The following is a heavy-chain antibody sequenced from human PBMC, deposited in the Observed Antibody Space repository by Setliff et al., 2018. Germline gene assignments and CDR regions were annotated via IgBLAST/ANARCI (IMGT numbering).Heavy chain of an antibody. CDR3: ARAGMASINRKGVFEY. D-gene: IGHD3-10*01. CDR2: IDHSGGT. Sequence: PSETLSLTCTVSGGSLSSFYWSWIRQSPGRGLDWIGYIDHSGGTSYNPSIESRVAISADRSKNQVFLKVTSVTAADTAVYYCARAGMASINRKGVFEYWGQGTLVTVSS. J-gene: IGHJ4*02. CDR1: GGSLSSFY. V-gene: IGHV4-59*01.